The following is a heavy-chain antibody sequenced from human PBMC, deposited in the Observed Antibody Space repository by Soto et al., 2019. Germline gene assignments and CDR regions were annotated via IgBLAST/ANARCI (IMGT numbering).Heavy chain of an antibody. CDR2: ISPDGGEI. J-gene: IGHJ4*02. CDR1: GFTFSNIW. Sequence: LVESGGGLVQPGGSLRLSCAASGFTFSNIWMSWVRRSPEKGPEWVASISPDGGEIYYVDSVKGRFTISRDNTRNSLYLQMNSLRAEDTAVYYCAKGPCWGQGTLVTVSS. V-gene: IGHV3-7*01. CDR3: AKGPC.